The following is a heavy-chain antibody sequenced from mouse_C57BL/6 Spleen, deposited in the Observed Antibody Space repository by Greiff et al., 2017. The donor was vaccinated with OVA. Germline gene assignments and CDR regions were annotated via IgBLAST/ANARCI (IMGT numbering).Heavy chain of an antibody. J-gene: IGHJ2*01. CDR3: ARRNSLYYFDY. CDR2: ISSGSSTI. D-gene: IGHD6-2*01. CDR1: GFTFSDYG. Sequence: EVKVEESGGGLVKPGGSLKLSCAASGFTFSDYGMHWVRQAPEKGLEWVAYISSGSSTIYYADTVKGRFTISRDNAKNTLCLQMTSLRSEDTAMYYCARRNSLYYFDYWGQGTTLTVSS. V-gene: IGHV5-17*03.